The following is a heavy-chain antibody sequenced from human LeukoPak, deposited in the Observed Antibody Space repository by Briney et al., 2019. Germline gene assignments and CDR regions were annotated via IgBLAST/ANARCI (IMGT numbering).Heavy chain of an antibody. D-gene: IGHD6-13*01. J-gene: IGHJ3*02. CDR2: INPNSGGT. V-gene: IGHV1-2*04. CDR1: GYSFTGYY. Sequence: ASVNVSCKASGYSFTGYYMHWVRQAPGQGLEWMGWINPNSGGTNYAQKFQGWVTMTRDTSISTAYMELSRLRSDDTAVYYCARATAAGRDAFDIWGQGTMVTVSS. CDR3: ARATAAGRDAFDI.